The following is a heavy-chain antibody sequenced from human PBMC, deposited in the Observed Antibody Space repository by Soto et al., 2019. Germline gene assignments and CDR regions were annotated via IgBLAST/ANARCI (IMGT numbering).Heavy chain of an antibody. J-gene: IGHJ6*02. CDR1: GCSISSSSYY. CDR3: ARRGGYCSSTCYYYGMDV. V-gene: IGHV4-39*01. D-gene: IGHD2-2*01. CDR2: IYYSGST. Sequence: XETRALACTVAGCSISSSSYYWGWIRQPPGKGLEWTGSIYYSGSTYYNPSLKSRVTISVDTSKNQFSLKLSSVTAADTAVYYCARRGGYCSSTCYYYGMDVWGQGPTVTVSS.